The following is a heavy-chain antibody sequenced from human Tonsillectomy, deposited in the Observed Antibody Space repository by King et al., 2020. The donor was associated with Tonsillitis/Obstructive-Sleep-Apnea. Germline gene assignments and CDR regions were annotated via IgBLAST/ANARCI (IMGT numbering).Heavy chain of an antibody. J-gene: IGHJ4*02. CDR1: GGSISSGGYY. CDR3: ARSELYCSGGSCYSGELRY. V-gene: IGHV4-31*01. CDR2: IYYSGST. Sequence: QLQESGPGLVKPSQTLSLTCTVSGGSISSGGYYWSWIRQHPGKGLEWIGYIYYSGSTYYKPSLQSLVTISVDPSKNQFSLKLSSVTAADTAVYYCARSELYCSGGSCYSGELRYWGQGTLVTVSS. D-gene: IGHD2-15*01.